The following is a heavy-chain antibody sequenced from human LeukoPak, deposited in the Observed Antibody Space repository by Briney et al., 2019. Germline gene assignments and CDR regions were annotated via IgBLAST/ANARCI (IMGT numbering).Heavy chain of an antibody. CDR3: AREKDAEDGIVDS. V-gene: IGHV1-18*01. D-gene: IGHD1-26*01. CDR1: GYTFKNYG. CDR2: MNPYNGNT. Sequence: ASVKVSCKASGYTFKNYGINWVRQAPGQGLEWMGWMNPYNGNTIYAQNLQGRVTMTTDTSTSTAYLDLRSLTSDDTAVYYCAREKDAEDGIVDSWGQGTLVTVSS. J-gene: IGHJ4*02.